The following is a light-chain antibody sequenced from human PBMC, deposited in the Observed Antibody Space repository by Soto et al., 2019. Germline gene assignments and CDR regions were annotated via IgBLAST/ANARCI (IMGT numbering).Light chain of an antibody. V-gene: IGKV3-20*01. CDR2: GAS. Sequence: EIVLTQSPGTLSLSPGERATLSCRASESVSSDYLAWYQQKSGQAPRLLIHGASSRATGIPDRFRGNGSGTDFTLTISRVETEDLAVVYCQQYGSSPVTFGQGTKVDIK. CDR3: QQYGSSPVT. CDR1: ESVSSDY. J-gene: IGKJ1*01.